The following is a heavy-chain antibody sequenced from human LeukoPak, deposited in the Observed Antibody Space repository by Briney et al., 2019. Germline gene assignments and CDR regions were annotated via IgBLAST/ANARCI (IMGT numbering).Heavy chain of an antibody. CDR1: GFTFSRHW. J-gene: IGHJ4*02. D-gene: IGHD5-18*01. Sequence: GGSLRLSCEVSGFTFSRHWMGWVRQAPGRGLQWISVISGSGRTIEYEDSVKGRFTISRDNSKNSVSLQMNNLRVEDTAIYYCAKNVMVKRYIDYWGQGTPVTVSS. CDR2: ISGSGRTI. CDR3: AKNVMVKRYIDY. V-gene: IGHV3-23*01.